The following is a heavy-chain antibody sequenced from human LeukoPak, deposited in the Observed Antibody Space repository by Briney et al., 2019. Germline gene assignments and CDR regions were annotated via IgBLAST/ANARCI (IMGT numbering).Heavy chain of an antibody. V-gene: IGHV4-39*01. D-gene: IGHD3-22*01. J-gene: IGHJ4*02. CDR1: GGSIGSSSYY. CDR3: ARYYYDSSGYYYLDY. Sequence: PSETLSLTCTVSGGSIGSSSYYWGWIRQPPGKGLEWIGSMYYSGSTYYSPSLKSRVTISGDTSKSQFSLKLGSVPAADTAVYFCARYYYDSSGYYYLDYWGQGTLVTVSS. CDR2: MYYSGST.